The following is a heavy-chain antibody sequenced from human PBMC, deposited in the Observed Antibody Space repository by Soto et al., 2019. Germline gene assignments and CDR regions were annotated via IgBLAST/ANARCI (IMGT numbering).Heavy chain of an antibody. J-gene: IGHJ1*01. CDR3: ARVPKEYYYDGSGYWFQH. V-gene: IGHV1-69*12. CDR1: GGTFSSYA. CDR2: IIPIFGTA. Sequence: QVQLVQSGAEVKKPGSSVKVSCKASGGTFSSYAISWVRQAPGQGLEWMGGIIPIFGTANYAQKFQGRVTITADXXTXTXXMELSSLRSEDTAVYYCARVPKEYYYDGSGYWFQHWGQGTLVTVSS. D-gene: IGHD3-22*01.